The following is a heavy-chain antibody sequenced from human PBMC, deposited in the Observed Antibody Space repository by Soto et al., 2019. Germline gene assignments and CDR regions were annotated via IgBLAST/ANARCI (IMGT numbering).Heavy chain of an antibody. D-gene: IGHD6-13*01. CDR1: GFTFTSSA. CDR2: IVVGSGNT. V-gene: IGHV1-58*01. J-gene: IGHJ6*02. CDR3: AAGPGGIAAHYYYYYGMDV. Sequence: QMQLVQSGPEVKKPGTSVKVSCKASGFTFTSSAVQWVRQARGQRLEWIGWIVVGSGNTNYAQKFQERVTITRDMSTSTAYMELSSLRSEDTAVYYCAAGPGGIAAHYYYYYGMDVWGQGTTVTVSS.